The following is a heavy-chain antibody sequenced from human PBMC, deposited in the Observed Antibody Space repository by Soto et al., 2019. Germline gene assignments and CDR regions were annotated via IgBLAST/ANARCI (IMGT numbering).Heavy chain of an antibody. CDR1: GFTLCSYA. V-gene: IGHV3-23*01. Sequence: PGGSMRLSCAASGFTLCSYAMSWVRQDPGKGLEWVSAISGSGGSTYYADSVKGRFTISRDNSKNTLYLQMNSLRAEDTAVYYCAKGNDYVWGSYRSTFDYWVQGTLVTVSS. CDR2: ISGSGGST. J-gene: IGHJ4*02. D-gene: IGHD3-16*02. CDR3: AKGNDYVWGSYRSTFDY.